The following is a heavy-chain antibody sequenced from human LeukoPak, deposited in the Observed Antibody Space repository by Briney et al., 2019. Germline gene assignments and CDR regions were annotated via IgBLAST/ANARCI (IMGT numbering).Heavy chain of an antibody. V-gene: IGHV1-2*06. CDR3: ARDYCSSTSCLFDY. J-gene: IGHJ4*02. Sequence: ASVKVSCKASGGTFSSYAISWVRQAPGQGLEWMGRINPNSGDTNYAQKFQGRVTMTRDTSISTAYMELSRLRSDDTAVYYCARDYCSSTSCLFDYWGQGTLVTVSS. CDR1: GGTFSSYA. D-gene: IGHD2-2*01. CDR2: INPNSGDT.